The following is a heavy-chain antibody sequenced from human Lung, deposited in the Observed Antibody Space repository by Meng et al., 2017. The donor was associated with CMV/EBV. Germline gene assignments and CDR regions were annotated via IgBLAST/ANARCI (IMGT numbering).Heavy chain of an antibody. Sequence: GESXKISCAASAFIFSDYAMTWIRQAPGKGLEWVLSISSTSIHIYYADSVKGRFTISRDNGKNLLYLQLNSLRAEDTAVYYCARGRGYCSSTNCYLNFDYXGQGXLVTVSS. CDR2: ISSTSIHI. V-gene: IGHV3-21*01. CDR1: AFIFSDYA. D-gene: IGHD2-2*01. CDR3: ARGRGYCSSTNCYLNFDY. J-gene: IGHJ4*02.